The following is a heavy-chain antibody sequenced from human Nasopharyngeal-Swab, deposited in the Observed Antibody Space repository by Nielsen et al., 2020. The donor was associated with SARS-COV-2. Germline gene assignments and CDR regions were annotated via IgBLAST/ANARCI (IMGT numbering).Heavy chain of an antibody. J-gene: IGHJ4*02. Sequence: GESLKISCVASGFTFSTYSMIWVRQAPGKGLEWVSSISSTSTYIYYADSVKGRFAISRDNSKNTLYLQMNSLRAEDTAIYYCARDEAGTANSGFDYWGQGTLVTVSS. D-gene: IGHD1-1*01. CDR1: GFTFSTYS. CDR3: ARDEAGTANSGFDY. CDR2: ISSTSTYI. V-gene: IGHV3-21*01.